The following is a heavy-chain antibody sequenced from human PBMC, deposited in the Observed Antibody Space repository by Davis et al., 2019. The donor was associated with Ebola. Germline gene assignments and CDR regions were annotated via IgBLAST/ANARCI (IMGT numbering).Heavy chain of an antibody. Sequence: SVKVSRKASGGTFNTYAISWVRQAPGQGLAWMGGIIPVSGIPKYAQKFQGRVTITADESTSTVYMGLSSLRSEDTAVYYCARERYRDGSDYFFEQSHWGQGTLVTVSS. CDR1: GGTFNTYA. CDR2: IIPVSGIP. D-gene: IGHD3-10*01. CDR3: ARERYRDGSDYFFEQSH. V-gene: IGHV1-69*13. J-gene: IGHJ4*02.